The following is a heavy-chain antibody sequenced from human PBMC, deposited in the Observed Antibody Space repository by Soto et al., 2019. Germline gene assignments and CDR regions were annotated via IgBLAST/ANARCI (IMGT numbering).Heavy chain of an antibody. CDR3: ARGYSSDYFDP. CDR2: INPNTGGT. J-gene: IGHJ5*02. CDR1: GYSFIDYN. V-gene: IGHV1-2*04. D-gene: IGHD4-4*01. Sequence: QVQLWQSGDEVKKPGASVKVSCKTSGYSFIDYNVNWVRQAPGQGLEWMGRINPNTGGTKYAQKFQGWVTMTRDTSNSTAYMEVSRLKSDDTAVYYCARGYSSDYFDPWGQGTLVTVSS.